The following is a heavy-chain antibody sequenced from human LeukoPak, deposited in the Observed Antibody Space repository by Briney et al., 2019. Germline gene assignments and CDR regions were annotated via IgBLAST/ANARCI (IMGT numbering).Heavy chain of an antibody. CDR2: FTNDGSGA. J-gene: IGHJ4*02. V-gene: IGHV3-74*01. CDR1: GFTLSDYW. CDR3: ASSGYGHFYYDY. D-gene: IGHD3-10*01. Sequence: GGALRLSCAASGFTLSDYWMHWVRQARGKGVMWISRFTNDGSGAGYADSVMGRFIISRDDTKNTLYLQMNSLRAEDTAVYYCASSGYGHFYYDYWGQGAVVTVSS.